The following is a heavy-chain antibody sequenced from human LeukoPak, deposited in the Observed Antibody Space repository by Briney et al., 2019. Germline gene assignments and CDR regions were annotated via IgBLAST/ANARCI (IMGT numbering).Heavy chain of an antibody. J-gene: IGHJ4*02. CDR2: ISSSGSTI. CDR1: GFTFSSYE. Sequence: GGSLRLSCAASGFTFSSYEMNWVRQAPGEGLEWVSYISSSGSTIYYADSVKGRFTISRDNAKNSLYLQMDSLRAEDTAVYYCARDGSAGSGYFDYWGQGTLVTVSS. D-gene: IGHD3-22*01. V-gene: IGHV3-48*03. CDR3: ARDGSAGSGYFDY.